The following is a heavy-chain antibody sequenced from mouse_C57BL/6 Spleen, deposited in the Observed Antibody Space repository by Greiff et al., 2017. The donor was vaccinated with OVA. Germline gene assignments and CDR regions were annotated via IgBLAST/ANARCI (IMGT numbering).Heavy chain of an antibody. CDR1: GFTFSDYY. V-gene: IGHV5-16*01. CDR3: ARGRGYFDV. CDR2: INYDGSST. Sequence: EVQVVESEGGLVQPGRSMKLSCTASGFTFSDYYMAWVRQVPEKGLEWVANINYDGSSTYYLDSLKSRFIISRDNAKNILYLQMSSLKSEDTATYYCARGRGYFDVWGTGTTVTVSS. J-gene: IGHJ1*03.